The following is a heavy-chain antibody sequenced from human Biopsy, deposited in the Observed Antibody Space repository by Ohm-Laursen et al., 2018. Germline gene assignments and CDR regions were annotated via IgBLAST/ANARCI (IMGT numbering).Heavy chain of an antibody. J-gene: IGHJ3*02. D-gene: IGHD6-19*01. CDR2: ISYSRDT. Sequence: SVTLSLTCAVSAGSISGSSWSWIRQAPGKGLEWIGYISYSRDTNYNPSLKGRITISVDTSKNKFSLKLTSVTAADTAVYYCAKHGSGWTGDDAFHIWGQGTMVTVSS. CDR3: AKHGSGWTGDDAFHI. CDR1: AGSISGSS. V-gene: IGHV4-59*08.